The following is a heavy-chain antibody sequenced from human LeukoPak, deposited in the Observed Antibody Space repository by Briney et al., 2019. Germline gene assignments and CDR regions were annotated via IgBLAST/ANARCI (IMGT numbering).Heavy chain of an antibody. J-gene: IGHJ4*02. Sequence: ASVKVSCKASGYTFTSYDINWVRQATGQGLEWMGWMNPNSGNTGYAQKFQGRVTITRNTSISTAYMELSSLRSEDTAVYYCARGGNYDFRSGRDFDYWGQGTLVTVSS. CDR3: ARGGNYDFRSGRDFDY. D-gene: IGHD3-3*01. CDR1: GYTFTSYD. CDR2: MNPNSGNT. V-gene: IGHV1-8*03.